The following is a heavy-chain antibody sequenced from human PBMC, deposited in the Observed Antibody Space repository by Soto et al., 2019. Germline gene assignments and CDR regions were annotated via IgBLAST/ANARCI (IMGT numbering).Heavy chain of an antibody. Sequence: EVQLVESGGGLVQPGGSLRLSCAASGFTVSSNYMSWVRQAPGKGLEWVSVIYSGGSTYYADSVKGRFTISRDNSXNTLYLQMNSLRAEDTXVYYCARSSLEFDAFDIWGQGTMVTVSS. CDR1: GFTVSSNY. CDR3: ARSSLEFDAFDI. CDR2: IYSGGST. V-gene: IGHV3-66*01. J-gene: IGHJ3*02. D-gene: IGHD1-1*01.